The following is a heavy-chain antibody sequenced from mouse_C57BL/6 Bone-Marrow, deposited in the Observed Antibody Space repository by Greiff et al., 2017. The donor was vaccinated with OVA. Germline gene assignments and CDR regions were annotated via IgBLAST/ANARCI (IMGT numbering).Heavy chain of an antibody. V-gene: IGHV3-5*01. CDR3: ARDPHYYGSSYFDV. J-gene: IGHJ1*03. CDR2: IYYSGTI. D-gene: IGHD1-1*01. Sequence: EVQLQQSGPGLVKPSQTVFLTCTVTGISITTGNYRWSWIRQFPGNKLEWIGYIYYSGTIPYNPSLTSRTTITRDTPKNQFFLDMNSLTAEDTATYYCARDPHYYGSSYFDVWGTGTTVTVSS. CDR1: GISITTGNYR.